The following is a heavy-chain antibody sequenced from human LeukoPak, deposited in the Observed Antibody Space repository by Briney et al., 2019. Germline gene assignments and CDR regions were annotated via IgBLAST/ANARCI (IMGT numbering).Heavy chain of an antibody. D-gene: IGHD1-26*01. CDR2: INHSGSA. CDR1: GGSFSGYY. CDR3: ASGSYYFNY. J-gene: IGHJ4*02. V-gene: IGHV4-34*01. Sequence: SETLSLTCAVYGGSFSGYYWSWIRQPPGKGLEWIGEINHSGSANYNPSLKSRVTISVDTSKNQFSLKLSSVTAADTAVYYCASGSYYFNYWGQGTLVTVSS.